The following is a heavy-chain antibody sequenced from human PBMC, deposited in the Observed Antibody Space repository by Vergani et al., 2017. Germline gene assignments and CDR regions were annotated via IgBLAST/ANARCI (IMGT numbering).Heavy chain of an antibody. J-gene: IGHJ4*02. Sequence: EVQLLESGGGLVQPGGSLRLSCAASGLTFSHYAMSWVRQAPGKGLEWVSTISGSGCSTNYADSVKGRFTISRDNSKNMFYLQMNSLRADDTAVYYCAKESVVEGAATYFDYWGQGTLVTVSS. CDR3: AKESVVEGAATYFDY. CDR2: ISGSGCST. D-gene: IGHD2-15*01. V-gene: IGHV3-23*01. CDR1: GLTFSHYA.